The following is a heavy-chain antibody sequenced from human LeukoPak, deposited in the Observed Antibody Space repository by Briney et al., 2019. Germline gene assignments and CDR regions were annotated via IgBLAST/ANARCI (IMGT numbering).Heavy chain of an antibody. J-gene: IGHJ6*03. D-gene: IGHD2-8*01. V-gene: IGHV1-2*02. CDR1: GYTFTGYY. CDR2: INPNSGGT. Sequence: ASVTVSFKSSGYTFTGYYMHWVRQAHGQGLEWMGWINPNSGGTNYAQKFQGRVTMTRDTSISTAYMELGRLRSDDTAVYYCARDRSGYCTNGVCSSHPYYYYYYMDVWGKGTTVTVSS. CDR3: ARDRSGYCTNGVCSSHPYYYYYYMDV.